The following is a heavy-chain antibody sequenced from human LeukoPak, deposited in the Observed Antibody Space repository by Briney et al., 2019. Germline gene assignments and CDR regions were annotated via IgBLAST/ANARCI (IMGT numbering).Heavy chain of an antibody. CDR2: IYYSGST. CDR3: ARSGGSDCSGGSCYSGWFDP. Sequence: PSETLSLTCTVSGGSISSSSYYWGWIRQPPGKGLEWIGSIYYSGSTYYNPSLKSRVTISVDTSKNQFSLKLSSVTAADTAVYYCARSGGSDCSGGSCYSGWFDPWGQGTLVTVSS. J-gene: IGHJ5*02. D-gene: IGHD2-15*01. CDR1: GGSISSSSYY. V-gene: IGHV4-39*01.